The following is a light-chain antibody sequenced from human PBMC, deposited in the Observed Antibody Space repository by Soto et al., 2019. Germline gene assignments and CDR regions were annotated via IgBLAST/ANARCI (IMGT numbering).Light chain of an antibody. CDR3: QQVNNYPLT. J-gene: IGKJ4*01. V-gene: IGKV1-39*01. Sequence: DIQMTQSPSSLSASVGDRVTVTCRASQSISNHLNWYQQKPGKAPKLLIYAASNLHSGVPSRFSGSGSGTEFTLTISSLQLEDFATYYCQQVNNYPLTFGGGTKVDIK. CDR2: AAS. CDR1: QSISNH.